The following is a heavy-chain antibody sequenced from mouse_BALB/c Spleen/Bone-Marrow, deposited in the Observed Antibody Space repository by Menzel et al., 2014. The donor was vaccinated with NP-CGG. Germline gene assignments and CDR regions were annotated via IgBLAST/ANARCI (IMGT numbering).Heavy chain of an antibody. CDR2: INSGGSYT. J-gene: IGHJ2*01. D-gene: IGHD3-2*01. V-gene: IGHV5-9-4*01. Sequence: EVQRVESGGGLVKPGGSLKLACAASGFSFNTYAMSWVRQSPEKRLEWVATINSGGSYTYYPDTVTGRFTISRDNAKNTLYLEMSSLRPEDAAMYYCARLDSSGSNYFDCWGQGTTLTVSS. CDR1: GFSFNTYA. CDR3: ARLDSSGSNYFDC.